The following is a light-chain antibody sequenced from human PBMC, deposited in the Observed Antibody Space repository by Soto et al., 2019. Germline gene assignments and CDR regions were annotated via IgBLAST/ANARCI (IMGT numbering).Light chain of an antibody. Sequence: EIVLTHSPGTLSLSPCERATLSSSASQSVSSSYLAWYQQKPGQAPRLLIYGAFNRASGIPDRFSGSGSGTDFTLTISRVEPEDFAVYYCQQYNNWPPITFGQGTRLEI. CDR1: QSVSSSY. V-gene: IGKV3-20*01. J-gene: IGKJ5*01. CDR2: GAF. CDR3: QQYNNWPPIT.